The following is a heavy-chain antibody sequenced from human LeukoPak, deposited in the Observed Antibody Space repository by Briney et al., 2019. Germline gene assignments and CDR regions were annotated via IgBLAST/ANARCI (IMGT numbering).Heavy chain of an antibody. CDR1: GFTFSSYS. CDR3: ARDWYQLLYDYYYFYGMDV. J-gene: IGHJ6*02. CDR2: ISSSSSTI. V-gene: IGHV3-48*04. D-gene: IGHD2-2*02. Sequence: GGSLRLSCAASGFTFSSYSMNWVRQAPGKGLEWVSYISSSSSTIYYADSVKGRFTISRDNAKNSLYLQMNSLRAEDTAVYYCARDWYQLLYDYYYFYGMDVWGQGTTVTVSS.